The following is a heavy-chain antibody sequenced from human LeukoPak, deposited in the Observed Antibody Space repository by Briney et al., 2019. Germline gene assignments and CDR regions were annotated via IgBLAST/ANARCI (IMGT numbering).Heavy chain of an antibody. CDR3: AKDTAGNIAVAGPIDY. CDR1: GFTFDDYA. V-gene: IGHV3-9*01. CDR2: ISWNSGSI. Sequence: GGSLRLSCAASGFTFDDYAMHWVRQAPGKGLEWVSGISWNSGSIGYADSVKGRFTISRDNAKNSLYLQMNSLRAEDTALYYCAKDTAGNIAVAGPIDYWGQGTLVTVSS. D-gene: IGHD6-19*01. J-gene: IGHJ4*02.